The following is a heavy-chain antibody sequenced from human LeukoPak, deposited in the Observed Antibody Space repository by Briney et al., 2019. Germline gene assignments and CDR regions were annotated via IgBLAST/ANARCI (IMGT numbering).Heavy chain of an antibody. CDR2: FDPEDGET. CDR3: ARDLGYCSSTSCYWYYFDY. D-gene: IGHD2-2*01. J-gene: IGHJ4*02. CDR1: GYTLTELS. Sequence: ASVKVSCKVSGYTLTELSMHWVRQAPGKGLEWMGGFDPEDGETIYAQKFQGRVTMTEDTSTDTAYMELSSLRSEDTAVYYCARDLGYCSSTSCYWYYFDYWGQGTLVTVSS. V-gene: IGHV1-24*01.